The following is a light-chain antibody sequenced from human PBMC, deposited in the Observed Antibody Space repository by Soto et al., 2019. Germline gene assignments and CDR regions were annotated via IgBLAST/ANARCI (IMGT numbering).Light chain of an antibody. CDR3: QQSYSTPFT. V-gene: IGKV1-39*01. CDR2: AAS. J-gene: IGKJ3*01. CDR1: QSMIAY. Sequence: DIQLTQSPSFLSASVGDIVTITCRASQSMIAYLNWYQQKPGQAPKLLIYAASRLERGVPSRFSGSGSVTDFALTVSSLQPEDFATYYCQQSYSTPFTFGPGTKVD.